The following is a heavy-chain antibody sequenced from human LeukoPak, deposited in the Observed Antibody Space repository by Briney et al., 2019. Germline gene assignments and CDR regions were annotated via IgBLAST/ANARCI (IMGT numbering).Heavy chain of an antibody. J-gene: IGHJ4*02. CDR3: ARLLRGNSGGYY. Sequence: KVSETLSLTCTVSGDSITSSSYYWGWIRQPPGKGLEWIGSVYYSGVTYYNPSLKSRVTISVDTSKNQFSLKLSSVTAADTAVYYCARLLRGNSGGYYWGQGTLVTVSS. V-gene: IGHV4-39*01. CDR1: GDSITSSSYY. CDR2: VYYSGVT. D-gene: IGHD2-15*01.